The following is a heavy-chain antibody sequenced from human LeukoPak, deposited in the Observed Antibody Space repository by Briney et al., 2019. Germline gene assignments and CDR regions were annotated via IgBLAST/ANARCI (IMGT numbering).Heavy chain of an antibody. Sequence: LRLSCAASGFTFDDYAMHWVRQPPGKGLEWIGYIYYSGSTNYNPSLKSRVTISVDTSKNQFSLKLSSVTAADTAVYYCARGGTIFGPTVGWGQGTLVTVSS. J-gene: IGHJ4*02. CDR1: GFTFDDYA. CDR2: IYYSGST. V-gene: IGHV4-59*01. CDR3: ARGGTIFGPTVG. D-gene: IGHD3-3*01.